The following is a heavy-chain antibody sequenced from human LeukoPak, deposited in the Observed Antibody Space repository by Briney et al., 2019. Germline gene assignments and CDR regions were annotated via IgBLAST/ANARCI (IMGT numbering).Heavy chain of an antibody. J-gene: IGHJ3*02. D-gene: IGHD2-15*01. CDR1: GCTFRSHA. CDR2: IIPIFGTA. Sequence: SVKVSCKASGCTFRSHAISWVRQAPGQGLEWMGGIIPIFGTANYAQKFQGRVTITTDESTSTAYMELSSLRSEDTAVYYCAREGGSSGAFDIWGQGTMVTVSS. V-gene: IGHV1-69*05. CDR3: AREGGSSGAFDI.